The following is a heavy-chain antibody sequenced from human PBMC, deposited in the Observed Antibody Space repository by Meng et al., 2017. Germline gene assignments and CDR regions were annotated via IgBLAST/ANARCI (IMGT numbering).Heavy chain of an antibody. Sequence: GESLKISCAASGFTFSSYWMSWVRQAPGKGLEWVANIKQDGSEKYYVDSVKGRFTISRDNAKNSLYLQMNSLRAEDTAVYYCARGRYYDILTGPEYFQHWGQGTLVTVSS. CDR3: ARGRYYDILTGPEYFQH. CDR1: GFTFSSYW. V-gene: IGHV3-7*01. D-gene: IGHD3-9*01. J-gene: IGHJ1*01. CDR2: IKQDGSEK.